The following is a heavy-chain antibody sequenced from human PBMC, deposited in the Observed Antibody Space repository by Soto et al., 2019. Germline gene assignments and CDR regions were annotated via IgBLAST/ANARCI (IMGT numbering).Heavy chain of an antibody. D-gene: IGHD2-2*01. Sequence: LRLSCAASGFTFSRYYMNWVRQAPGKGLEWVSSISTTSTYTHYADSLKGRFTISRDNAKKLLYLQMDSLRAEDTAVYYCARDDGLSSTNVKAFDIWGQGTKVTVSS. CDR1: GFTFSRYY. CDR3: ARDDGLSSTNVKAFDI. J-gene: IGHJ3*02. CDR2: ISTTSTYT. V-gene: IGHV3-21*01.